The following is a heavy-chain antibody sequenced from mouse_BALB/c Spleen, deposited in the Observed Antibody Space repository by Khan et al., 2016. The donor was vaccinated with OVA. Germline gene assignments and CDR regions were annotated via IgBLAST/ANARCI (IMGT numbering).Heavy chain of an antibody. D-gene: IGHD3-2*01. Sequence: QVQLQQSGAELVKPGASVELSCKASGYTFTSYYMYWLKQRPGQGLEWIGEINPINGGTNFNEKLKNKATLTVDKSSSTAYMQLSSLTSEDSAVYYCTRGGTARATLWFAYWGQGTLVTVSA. CDR3: TRGGTARATLWFAY. CDR2: INPINGGT. V-gene: IGHV1S81*02. CDR1: GYTFTSYY. J-gene: IGHJ3*01.